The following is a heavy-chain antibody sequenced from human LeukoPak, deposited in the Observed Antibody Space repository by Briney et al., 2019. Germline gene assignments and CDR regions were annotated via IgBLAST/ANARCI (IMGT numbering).Heavy chain of an antibody. CDR3: AKAAGDYYHSSGFDFDF. V-gene: IGHV3-23*01. CDR1: GFTFSSYA. J-gene: IGHJ4*02. CDR2: VGGSGGNT. Sequence: GGSLRLSCGASGFTFSSYAMSWVRQAPWKGLEWVSSVGGSGGNTYYADSVKDRFTISRDNSKNTLFLLMSSLRAEDTAVYYCAKAAGDYYHSSGFDFDFWGQGTLVTVSS. D-gene: IGHD3-22*01.